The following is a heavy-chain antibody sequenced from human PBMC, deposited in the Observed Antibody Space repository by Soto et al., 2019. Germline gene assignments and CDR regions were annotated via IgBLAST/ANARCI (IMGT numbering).Heavy chain of an antibody. CDR2: ISGSGGST. J-gene: IGHJ4*02. CDR3: AKPGIPDIVVVVAARSYFDY. CDR1: GFTFSSYA. D-gene: IGHD2-15*01. Sequence: PGGSLRLSCAASGFTFSSYAMSWVRQAPGKGLEWVSAISGSGGSTYYADSVKGRFTISRDNSKNTLYLQMNSLRAEDTAVYYCAKPGIPDIVVVVAARSYFDYWGQGTLVTVSS. V-gene: IGHV3-23*01.